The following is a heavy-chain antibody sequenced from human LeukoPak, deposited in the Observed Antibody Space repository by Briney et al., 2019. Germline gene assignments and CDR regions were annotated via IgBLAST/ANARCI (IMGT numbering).Heavy chain of an antibody. V-gene: IGHV3-23*01. Sequence: GGSLRLSCAASGITLSNSAMSWVRQAPGKGLEWVSAISRSGDRTFYADSVKGRFTISRDSSIDTLFLQMNSLRAEDTAVYYCARETRGTVGSYWGQGTLVTVSS. J-gene: IGHJ4*02. CDR3: ARETRGTVGSY. D-gene: IGHD1-26*01. CDR1: GITLSNSA. CDR2: ISRSGDRT.